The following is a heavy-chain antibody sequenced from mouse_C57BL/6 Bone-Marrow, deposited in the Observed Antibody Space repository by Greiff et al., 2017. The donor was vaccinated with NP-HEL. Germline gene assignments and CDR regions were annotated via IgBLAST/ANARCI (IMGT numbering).Heavy chain of an antibody. Sequence: QVQLQQSGAELARPGASVKLSCKASGYTFTSYGISWVKQRTGQGLEWIGEIYPRSGNTYYNEKFKGKATLTADKSSSTAYMELRSLTSEDSAVYVCARWEDGYYGPAWFAYWGQGTLVTVSA. V-gene: IGHV1-81*01. J-gene: IGHJ3*01. CDR1: GYTFTSYG. D-gene: IGHD2-3*01. CDR3: ARWEDGYYGPAWFAY. CDR2: IYPRSGNT.